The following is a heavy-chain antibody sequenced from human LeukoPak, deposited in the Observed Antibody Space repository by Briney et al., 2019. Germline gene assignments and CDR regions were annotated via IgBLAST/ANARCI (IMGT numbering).Heavy chain of an antibody. Sequence: PGGSLRLSCAASGFTFSSYAMSWVRQAPGKGLEWVSHISSSGSNIYYADSVKGRFTISRDNAKNSLYLQMDSLRAEDTAVYYCARISSILHYYGSGTFYSDWGQGTLVTVSS. CDR1: GFTFSSYA. V-gene: IGHV3-48*03. D-gene: IGHD3-10*01. J-gene: IGHJ4*02. CDR2: ISSSGSNI. CDR3: ARISSILHYYGSGTFYSD.